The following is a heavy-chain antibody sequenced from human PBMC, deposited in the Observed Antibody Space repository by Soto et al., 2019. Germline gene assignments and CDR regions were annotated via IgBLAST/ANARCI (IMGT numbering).Heavy chain of an antibody. J-gene: IGHJ4*02. V-gene: IGHV4-34*01. D-gene: IGHD3-3*01. CDR3: ARGDLRFNY. Sequence: TSETLSLTCAVYGGSFSGYYWSWIRQPPGKGLEWIGEINHSGSTNYNPSLKSRVTISVDTSKNQFSLKLSSVTAADTAVYYCARGDLRFNYWGQGTLVTVSS. CDR1: GGSFSGYY. CDR2: INHSGST.